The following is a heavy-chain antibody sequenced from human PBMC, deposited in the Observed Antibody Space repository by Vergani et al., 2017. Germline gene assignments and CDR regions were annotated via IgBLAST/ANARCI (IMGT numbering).Heavy chain of an antibody. CDR3: ASGSFREYYVDY. D-gene: IGHD1-26*01. CDR2: IYYSGST. CDR1: GGSISSGGYY. J-gene: IGHJ4*02. V-gene: IGHV4-31*03. Sequence: QVQLQESGPGLVKPSQTLSLTCTVSGGSISSGGYYWSWIRQHPGKGLEWIGYIYYSGSTYCNPSLKSRVTISVDTSKNQFPLKLSSVTAADTAVYYCASGSFREYYVDYWGQGTLVTVSS.